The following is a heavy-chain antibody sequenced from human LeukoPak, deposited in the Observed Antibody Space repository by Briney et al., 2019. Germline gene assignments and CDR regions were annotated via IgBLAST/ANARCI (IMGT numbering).Heavy chain of an antibody. CDR3: ARETYGDYYSYYGMDV. CDR1: GDSVSSNSAA. CDR2: TYYRSKWYN. D-gene: IGHD4-17*01. Sequence: SQTLSLTCAISGDSVSSNSAACNWIRQSPSRGLEWLGRTYYRSKWYNDYAVSVKSRITINPDTSKNQFSLQLNSVTPEDTAVYYCARETYGDYYSYYGMDVWGKGTTVTVSS. V-gene: IGHV6-1*01. J-gene: IGHJ6*04.